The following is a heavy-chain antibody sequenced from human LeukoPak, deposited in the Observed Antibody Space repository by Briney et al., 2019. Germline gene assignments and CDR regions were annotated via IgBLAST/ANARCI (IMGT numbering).Heavy chain of an antibody. CDR1: GFTFSSYA. CDR3: TTDGVGVEGATYDN. CDR2: ISGRGGTT. D-gene: IGHD1-26*01. Sequence: GGSLRLSCAASGFTFSSYAMSWVRQAPGKGLEWVSAISGRGGTTHYADSVKGRFTISRDNSKNTLYLQMNSLKTEDTAVYYCTTDGVGVEGATYDNWGQGTLVSVSS. V-gene: IGHV3-23*01. J-gene: IGHJ4*02.